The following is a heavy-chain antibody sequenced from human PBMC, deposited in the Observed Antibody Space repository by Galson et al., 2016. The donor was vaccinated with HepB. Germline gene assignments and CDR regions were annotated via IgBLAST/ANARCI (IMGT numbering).Heavy chain of an antibody. Sequence: SLRLSCAASGFTFSRNWMHRVRQAPGKGLVWVSRINTDGSSTSYADSVKGRFTIFRENAKNTLYLQMNSLRVDDTAVYYCAVGGHVDYCGQGTLVTVSS. CDR2: INTDGSST. D-gene: IGHD1-26*01. CDR3: AVGGHVDY. CDR1: GFTFSRNW. J-gene: IGHJ4*02. V-gene: IGHV3-74*01.